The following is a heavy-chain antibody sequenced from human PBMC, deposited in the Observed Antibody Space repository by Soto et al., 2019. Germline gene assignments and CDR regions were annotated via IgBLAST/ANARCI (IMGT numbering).Heavy chain of an antibody. J-gene: IGHJ4*02. V-gene: IGHV4-34*01. CDR1: GGSFSGYY. CDR3: ARGKVVRGSYVSLEY. Sequence: QVQLQQWGAGLLKSSETLSLTCAVYGGSFSGYYWSWIRQPPGKGLEWIGEINHSGSTNYNPSLKSRVTLSVDTYKNQCSLKLRSVTAADTAVYYCARGKVVRGSYVSLEYWGQGTLVTVSS. CDR2: INHSGST. D-gene: IGHD3-10*01.